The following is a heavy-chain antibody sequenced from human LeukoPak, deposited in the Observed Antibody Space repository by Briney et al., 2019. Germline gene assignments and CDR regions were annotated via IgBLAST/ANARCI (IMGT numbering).Heavy chain of an antibody. J-gene: IGHJ4*02. D-gene: IGHD1-1*01. CDR3: ARPVTGTYAPLEY. Sequence: GGSLRLSCAASGFTLSYYGMSWVRQAPGKGLVYVSRINSDGSSANYADSVQGRFTISRDNAKNTLYLEMNSLRADDTAVYYCARPVTGTYAPLEYWGQGTLVTVSS. CDR1: GFTLSYYG. CDR2: INSDGSSA. V-gene: IGHV3-74*01.